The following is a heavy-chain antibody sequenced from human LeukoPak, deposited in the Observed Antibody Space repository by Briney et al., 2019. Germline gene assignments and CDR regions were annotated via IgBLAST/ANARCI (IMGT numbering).Heavy chain of an antibody. D-gene: IGHD1-26*01. V-gene: IGHV6-1*01. J-gene: IGHJ3*02. Sequence: SQTLSLTCAISGDSVSSNSAAWNWIRQSPSRGLEWLGRTYYRSKWYNDYAVSVKSRITINPDTSKNQFSLQLNSVTPEDTAVYYCAREDADSGSYIRNQNHDAFDIWGQGTMVTVSS. CDR2: TYYRSKWYN. CDR3: AREDADSGSYIRNQNHDAFDI. CDR1: GDSVSSNSAA.